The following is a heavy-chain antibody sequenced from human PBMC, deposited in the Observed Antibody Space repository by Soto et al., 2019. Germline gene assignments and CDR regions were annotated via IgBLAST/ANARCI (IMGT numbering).Heavy chain of an antibody. CDR2: INAGNGNT. J-gene: IGHJ5*02. D-gene: IGHD3-10*01. CDR3: GFGDYDEWLGP. V-gene: IGHV1-3*01. Sequence: QVQLVQSGAEVKKPGASVKISCQASGYTFPRATMHWVRQTPGQSLEWMGWINAGNGNTRYSHKFQGRVTFTRDTTASTTYMELTSLRSEDTAVYYCGFGDYDEWLGPWGQGTLVTVSS. CDR1: GYTFPRAT.